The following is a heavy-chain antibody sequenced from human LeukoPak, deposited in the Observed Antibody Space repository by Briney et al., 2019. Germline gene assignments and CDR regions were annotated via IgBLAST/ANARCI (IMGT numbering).Heavy chain of an antibody. V-gene: IGHV3-23*01. CDR2: ISSSGGST. D-gene: IGHD6-6*01. CDR1: GFTFSSSA. CDR3: AKGSRSIAVDNLCDY. J-gene: IGHJ4*02. Sequence: GASLRLSCAASGFTFSSSAMSWVRQAPGKGLEWVSVISSSGGSTYYADSVKGRFAIFRDNSKNTLYLQMSSLRAEDTAVYYCAKGSRSIAVDNLCDYWGQGTLVTVSS.